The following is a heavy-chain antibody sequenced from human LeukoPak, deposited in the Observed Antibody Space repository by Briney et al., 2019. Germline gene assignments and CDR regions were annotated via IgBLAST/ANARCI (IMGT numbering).Heavy chain of an antibody. J-gene: IGHJ4*02. CDR1: GYTFTGCY. CDR3: ARVLPPLDPAAWGASFDY. D-gene: IGHD2-2*01. Sequence: ASVKVSCKASGYTFTGCYMHWVRQAPGQGLEWMGWINPNSGGTNYAQKFQGRVTMTRDTSISTAYMELSRLRSDDTAVYYCARVLPPLDPAAWGASFDYWGQGTLVTVSS. V-gene: IGHV1-2*02. CDR2: INPNSGGT.